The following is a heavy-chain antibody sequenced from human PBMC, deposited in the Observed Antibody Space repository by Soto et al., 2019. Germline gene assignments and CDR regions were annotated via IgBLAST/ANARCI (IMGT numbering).Heavy chain of an antibody. V-gene: IGHV1-18*04. Sequence: QVQLVQSGAEVRRPGASVKVSCKASGDTLNTFDISWVRQAPGQGPEWMAWITTHNGNTNFAQKFQGRVTLTADTSVATAFMEVWNLRSDDTGVYFCDRFNFTRSGDNYFYDVDVWGQGTKVTVSS. J-gene: IGHJ6*01. CDR3: DRFNFTRSGDNYFYDVDV. D-gene: IGHD1-1*01. CDR2: ITTHNGNT. CDR1: GDTLNTFD.